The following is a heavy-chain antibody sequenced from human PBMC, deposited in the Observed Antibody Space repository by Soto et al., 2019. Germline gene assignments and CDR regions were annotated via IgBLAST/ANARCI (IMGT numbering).Heavy chain of an antibody. V-gene: IGHV3-11*04. Sequence: GGSLRLSCAASGFTVSSNYMSWVRQAPGKGLEWISYISESGTSMYYADAVKGRFAISRDNAQNSLYLQMNSLRIEDTAVYYCARDQEVHDSRGHKIRAMDVWGQGTTVTVSS. J-gene: IGHJ6*02. CDR2: ISESGTSM. CDR3: ARDQEVHDSRGHKIRAMDV. D-gene: IGHD6-19*01. CDR1: GFTVSSNY.